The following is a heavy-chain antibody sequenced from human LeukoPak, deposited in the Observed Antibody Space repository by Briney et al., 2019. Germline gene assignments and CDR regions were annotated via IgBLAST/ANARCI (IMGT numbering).Heavy chain of an antibody. CDR3: ARCFVWDIMAVTGGTDAFDI. CDR1: GYTFFNFY. CDR2: IHPSGGST. D-gene: IGHD2-21*02. Sequence: ASVKVSCKASGYTFFNFYMHWVRQAPGQGLEWMGRIHPSGGSTSYAQKLHGRVTMTSDTSINTLYMELNSLASEDTAVYYCARCFVWDIMAVTGGTDAFDIWGPGTTVTVSS. V-gene: IGHV1-46*04. J-gene: IGHJ3*02.